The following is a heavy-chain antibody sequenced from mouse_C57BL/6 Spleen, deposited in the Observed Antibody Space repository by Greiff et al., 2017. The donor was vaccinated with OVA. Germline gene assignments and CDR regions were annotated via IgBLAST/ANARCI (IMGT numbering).Heavy chain of an antibody. D-gene: IGHD2-4*01. V-gene: IGHV5-17*01. J-gene: IGHJ2*01. CDR1: GFTFSDYG. CDR2: IISGSSTI. Sequence: EVKLVESGGGLVKPGGSLKLSCAASGFTFSDYGMHWVRQAPEKGLEWVAYIISGSSTIYYADTVKGRFTISRDNAKNTLFLQMTSLRSEDTAMYYCARGGYDYDPYYFDYWGQGTTLTVSS. CDR3: ARGGYDYDPYYFDY.